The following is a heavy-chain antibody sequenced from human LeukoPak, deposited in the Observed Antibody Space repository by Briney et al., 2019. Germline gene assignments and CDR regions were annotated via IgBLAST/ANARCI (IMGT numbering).Heavy chain of an antibody. V-gene: IGHV2-5*01. D-gene: IGHD2-15*01. CDR2: IYWNDDK. Sequence: SGXXXXNPXXTLXXXCTFSGXSLGTGGGGVGWIRQPPGKALEWLSLIYWNDDKRYSPFLKSTLTITKDTSKNQVVLTMPNMDPVDTATYYCAHRTGYCSGGSCYNQGFGYFDYWGQETLVTVSS. CDR3: AHRTGYCSGGSCYNQGFGYFDY. CDR1: GXSLGTGGGG. J-gene: IGHJ4*02.